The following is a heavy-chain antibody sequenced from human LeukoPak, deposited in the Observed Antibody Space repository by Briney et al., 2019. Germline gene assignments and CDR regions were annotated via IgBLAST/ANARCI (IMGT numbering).Heavy chain of an antibody. J-gene: IGHJ5*02. CDR1: GGSISSSNW. CDR2: IYYSGST. V-gene: IGHV4-31*11. CDR3: ARDRVTTPSWFDP. D-gene: IGHD4-17*01. Sequence: SETLSLTCAVSGGSISSSNWWSWVRQHPGKGLEWIGYIYYSGSTYYNPSLKSRVTISVDTSKNQFSLKLSSVTAADTAVYYCARDRVTTPSWFDPWGQGTLVTVSS.